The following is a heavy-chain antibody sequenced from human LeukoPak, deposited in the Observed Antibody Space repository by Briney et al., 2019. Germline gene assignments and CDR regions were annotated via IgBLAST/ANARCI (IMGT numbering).Heavy chain of an antibody. D-gene: IGHD5-24*01. CDR1: GFTFSSYG. Sequence: GGSLRLSCAASGFTFSSYGMHWVRQAPGKGLEWVAFIQSDGSDQYYADSVKGRLSISRVNSKNTLYLQMNSLRTEDTAVYYCAKRDGYNSGPFDYWGQGTLVTVSS. J-gene: IGHJ4*02. CDR3: AKRDGYNSGPFDY. CDR2: IQSDGSDQ. V-gene: IGHV3-30*02.